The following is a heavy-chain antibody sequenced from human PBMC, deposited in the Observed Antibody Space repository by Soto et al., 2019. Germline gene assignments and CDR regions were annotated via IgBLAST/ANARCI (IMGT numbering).Heavy chain of an antibody. V-gene: IGHV1-18*01. CDR1: GYTFTRYG. CDR3: ARGGYYDNVWGKLSHYGLDV. CDR2: ISPYNDQT. J-gene: IGHJ6*02. Sequence: GASVKPSCKACGYTFTRYGITWVRQAPEQRLEWMGWISPYNDQTIYAQKLQGRVTMTADTSTRTVYMQLRSLKSDDTAVYYCARGGYYDNVWGKLSHYGLDVWGQGTSVTVSS. D-gene: IGHD3-16*01.